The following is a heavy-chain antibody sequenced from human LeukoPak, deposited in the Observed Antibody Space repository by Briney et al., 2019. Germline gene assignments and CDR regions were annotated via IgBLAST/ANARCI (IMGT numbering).Heavy chain of an antibody. CDR1: GGSISSYY. CDR2: IYYSRST. D-gene: IGHD2-15*01. CDR3: ARQGGVFWYFDL. J-gene: IGHJ2*01. Sequence: SETLSLTCTVSGGSISSYYWRWIRQPPRKGLDWIGYIYYSRSTNYNPSLKSRVTISVDTSKNQFSLKLSSVTAADTAVYCCARQGGVFWYFDLWGRGTLVTVSS. V-gene: IGHV4-59*08.